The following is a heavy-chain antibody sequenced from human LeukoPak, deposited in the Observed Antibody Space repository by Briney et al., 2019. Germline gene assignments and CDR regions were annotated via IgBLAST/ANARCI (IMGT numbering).Heavy chain of an antibody. J-gene: IGHJ4*02. CDR2: RSAYNGNT. CDR3: ARDHSSSCQLFDY. V-gene: IGHV1-18*01. CDR1: GYTFTNYG. Sequence: ASVKVSCKASGYTFTNYGITWVRQAPGQALEWMGWRSAYNGNTKYAQTLQGRVTMTTDTSTSTAYMELRSLRSDDTAVYYCARDHSSSCQLFDYWGQGTLVTVSS. D-gene: IGHD6-13*01.